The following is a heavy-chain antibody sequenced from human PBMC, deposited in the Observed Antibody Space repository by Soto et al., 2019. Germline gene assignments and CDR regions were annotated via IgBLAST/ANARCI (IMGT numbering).Heavy chain of an antibody. CDR3: ATTSGYSYALYHYGMDV. D-gene: IGHD5-18*01. CDR2: ISSSSSYI. CDR1: GFTFSSYS. V-gene: IGHV3-21*01. J-gene: IGHJ6*02. Sequence: PGGSLRLSCAAYGFTFSSYSMNWVRQAPGKGLEWVSSISSSSSYIYYADSVKGRFTISRDNAKNSLYLQMNSLRAEDTAVYYCATTSGYSYALYHYGMDVWGQGTTVTVSS.